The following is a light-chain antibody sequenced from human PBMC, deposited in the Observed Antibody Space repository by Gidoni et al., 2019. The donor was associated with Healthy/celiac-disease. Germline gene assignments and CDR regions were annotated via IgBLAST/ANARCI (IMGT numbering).Light chain of an antibody. Sequence: IVLTQSPATLPLSPGERATLPCRASQSVSSYLAWYQQKPGQAPRLLIYDASNRATGIPARFSGSGSGKDFTLTISSLEPEDFAVYYCQQRSNWPTFGQGTKLEIK. V-gene: IGKV3-11*01. J-gene: IGKJ2*01. CDR1: QSVSSY. CDR3: QQRSNWPT. CDR2: DAS.